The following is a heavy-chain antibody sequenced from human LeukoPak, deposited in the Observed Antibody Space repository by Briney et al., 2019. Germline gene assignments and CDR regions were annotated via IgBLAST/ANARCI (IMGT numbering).Heavy chain of an antibody. D-gene: IGHD1/OR15-1a*01. Sequence: GRSLRLSCAASGVTFSSYAMHWVRQAPGKGLEWVAVISYDGTNKYYADSVKGRFTISRDNSKNTLYLQMNSLRAEDTAVYYCARDGGAGLNNYYYMDVWGKGTTVTVSS. V-gene: IGHV3-30*01. CDR2: ISYDGTNK. CDR3: ARDGGAGLNNYYYMDV. J-gene: IGHJ6*03. CDR1: GVTFSSYA.